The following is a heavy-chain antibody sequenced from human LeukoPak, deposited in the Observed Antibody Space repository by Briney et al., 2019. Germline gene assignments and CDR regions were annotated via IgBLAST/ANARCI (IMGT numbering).Heavy chain of an antibody. CDR3: ARVRREGIVVVPAADPFDY. CDR1: GGSISSSSYY. V-gene: IGHV4-39*07. Sequence: PSETLSLTCTVSGGSISSSSYYWGWIRQPPGKGLEWIGSIYYSGSTYYNPSLKSRVTISVDTSMNQFSLKLSSVTAADTAVYYCARVRREGIVVVPAADPFDYWGQGTLVTVSS. J-gene: IGHJ4*02. CDR2: IYYSGST. D-gene: IGHD2-2*01.